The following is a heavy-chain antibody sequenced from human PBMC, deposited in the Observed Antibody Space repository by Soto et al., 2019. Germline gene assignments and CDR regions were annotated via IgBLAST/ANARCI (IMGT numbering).Heavy chain of an antibody. V-gene: IGHV4-31*03. CDR2: IYYSGST. CDR3: ARDSPHYYYGMDV. CDR1: GGSISSGGYY. Sequence: SETLSLTCTVSGGSISSGGYYWSWVRQHPGEGLAWIGYIYYSGSTYYNPSLKSRVTISVDTSKNQFSLKLSSVTAADTAVYYCARDSPHYYYGMDVWGQGTTVTVAS. J-gene: IGHJ6*02.